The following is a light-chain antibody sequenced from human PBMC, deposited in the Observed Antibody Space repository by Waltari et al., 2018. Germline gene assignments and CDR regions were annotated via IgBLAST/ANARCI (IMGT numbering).Light chain of an antibody. Sequence: EIVLTQSPAILSVSPGEGATLSCRASQSVSRNLAWYQQKPGQAPRLLISDASTRAPGVPARFSGSGSGTEFTLTISSLQSEDFAVYYCHQYHNWPPALTFGGGTKVEI. V-gene: IGKV3-15*01. J-gene: IGKJ4*01. CDR2: DAS. CDR1: QSVSRN. CDR3: HQYHNWPPALT.